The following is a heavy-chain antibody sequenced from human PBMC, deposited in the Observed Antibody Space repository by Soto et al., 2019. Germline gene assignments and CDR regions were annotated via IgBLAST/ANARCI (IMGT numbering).Heavy chain of an antibody. CDR3: ARHGGREDTTMVFDY. D-gene: IGHD5-18*01. Sequence: PSETLSLTCTVSGGSISSSSYYWGWIRQPPGKGLEWVGSIYYSGRTYYSPSLKSRVTISVDTSKSQFSLKLSSVTAADTAVYYCARHGGREDTTMVFDYWGQGTLVTVSS. V-gene: IGHV4-39*01. CDR1: GGSISSSSYY. J-gene: IGHJ4*02. CDR2: IYYSGRT.